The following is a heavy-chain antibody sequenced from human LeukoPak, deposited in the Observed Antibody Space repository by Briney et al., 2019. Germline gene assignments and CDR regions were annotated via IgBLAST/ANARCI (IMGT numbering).Heavy chain of an antibody. CDR3: ARGGRFGGHDAFDI. CDR2: IYYSGSA. CDR1: GGSISSYY. J-gene: IGHJ3*02. V-gene: IGHV4-59*01. Sequence: SETLSLTCTVSGGSISSYYWNWIRQPPGKGLEYIGYIYYSGSANYNPSLKGRVTISVNSSKNQFSLKLSSVTAADTAVYYCARGGRFGGHDAFDIWGQGTMVTVSS. D-gene: IGHD3-10*01.